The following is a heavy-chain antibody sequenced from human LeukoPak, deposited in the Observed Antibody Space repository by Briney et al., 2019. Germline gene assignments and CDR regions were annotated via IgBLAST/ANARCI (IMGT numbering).Heavy chain of an antibody. CDR2: ISSSSSYI. V-gene: IGHV3-21*01. Sequence: GGSLRLSCAASGFTFSSYSMDWVRQAPGKGLEWVSSISSSSSYIYYADSVKGRFTISRDNAKNSLYLQMNSLRDEDTAVYYCARVYSSSWYDPLGYWGQGTLVTVSS. D-gene: IGHD6-13*01. J-gene: IGHJ4*02. CDR3: ARVYSSSWYDPLGY. CDR1: GFTFSSYS.